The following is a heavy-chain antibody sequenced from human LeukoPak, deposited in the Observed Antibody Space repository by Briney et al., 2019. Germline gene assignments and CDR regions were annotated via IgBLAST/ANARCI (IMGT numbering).Heavy chain of an antibody. J-gene: IGHJ4*02. CDR1: GFTFSNAW. CDR3: ASYGSGSRDY. Sequence: GGSLRLSCAASGFTFSNAWMNWVRQAPGKGLEWVGRIKTKTEGGTTDYAAPVKGRFTISRDDSKNTVYLQMNSLKTEDTAVYYCASYGSGSRDYWGQGSLVTVSS. D-gene: IGHD3-10*01. CDR2: IKTKTEGGTT. V-gene: IGHV3-15*01.